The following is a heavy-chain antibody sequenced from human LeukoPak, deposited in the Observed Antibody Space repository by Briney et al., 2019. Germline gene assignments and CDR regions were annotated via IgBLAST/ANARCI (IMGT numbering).Heavy chain of an antibody. V-gene: IGHV3-23*01. CDR3: AKGWDIVVVPDAVPDY. Sequence: PGGSLRLSCAASGFTFSNYGMTWVRQAPGKGLDWVSAISGSGGSTYHADSVKGRFTISRDNSKDTLYLQMNSLRAEDTAVYYCAKGWDIVVVPDAVPDYWGQGTLVTVSS. J-gene: IGHJ4*02. CDR1: GFTFSNYG. CDR2: ISGSGGST. D-gene: IGHD2-2*02.